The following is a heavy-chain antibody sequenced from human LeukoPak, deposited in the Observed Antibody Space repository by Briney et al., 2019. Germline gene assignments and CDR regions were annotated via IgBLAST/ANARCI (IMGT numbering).Heavy chain of an antibody. J-gene: IGHJ4*02. V-gene: IGHV1-2*02. D-gene: IGHD2-15*01. Sequence: ASVKVSCKASGYTFTGYYMHWVRQAPGQGLEWMGWINPNSGGTNYAQKFQGRVTMTRDTSISTAYMELSRLRSDDTAAYYCARVPGYCSGGSCYSFDYWGQGTLVTVSS. CDR3: ARVPGYCSGGSCYSFDY. CDR2: INPNSGGT. CDR1: GYTFTGYY.